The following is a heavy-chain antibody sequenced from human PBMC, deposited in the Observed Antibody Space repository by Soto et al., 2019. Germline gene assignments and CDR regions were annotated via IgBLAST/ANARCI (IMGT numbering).Heavy chain of an antibody. D-gene: IGHD3-9*01. CDR2: IKQDGSEK. Sequence: GGSLRLSCAASGFTFSSYWMSWVRQAPGKGLEWVANIKQDGSEKYYVDSVKGRFTISRDNAKNSLYLQMNSLRAEDTAVYYCARESRRVLRYFDWPTNHDAFDIWGQGTMVTVS. CDR3: ARESRRVLRYFDWPTNHDAFDI. J-gene: IGHJ3*02. CDR1: GFTFSSYW. V-gene: IGHV3-7*03.